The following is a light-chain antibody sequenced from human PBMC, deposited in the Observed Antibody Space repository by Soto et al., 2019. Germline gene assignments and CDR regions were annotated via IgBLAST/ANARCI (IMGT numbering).Light chain of an antibody. V-gene: IGLV1-36*01. Sequence: QSVLTQPPSVSEAPRQRVTISCSGSSSNIGNNAVNLYQQLPGKAPKLLIYYDDLLPSGVSDRFSGSKSGTSASLAISGLQSEDEADYYCAAWDDSLNEVVFGGGTKVTVL. CDR1: SSNIGNNA. CDR3: AAWDDSLNEVV. CDR2: YDD. J-gene: IGLJ2*01.